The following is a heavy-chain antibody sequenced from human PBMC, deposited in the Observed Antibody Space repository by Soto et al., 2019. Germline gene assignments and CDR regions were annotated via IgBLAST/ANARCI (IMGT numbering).Heavy chain of an antibody. J-gene: IGHJ4*02. D-gene: IGHD5-12*01. CDR1: GFTFSSYA. V-gene: IGHV3-23*01. Sequence: PGGSLRLSCAASGFTFSSYAMSWVRQAPGKGLEWVSAISGSGGSTYYADSVKGRFTISRDNSKNTLYLQMNSLRAEDTAVYYCATMRWLQFSYYFDYWGQGTLVTVSS. CDR2: ISGSGGST. CDR3: ATMRWLQFSYYFDY.